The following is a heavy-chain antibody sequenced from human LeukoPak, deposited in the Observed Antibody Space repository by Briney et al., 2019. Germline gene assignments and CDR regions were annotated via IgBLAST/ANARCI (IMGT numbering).Heavy chain of an antibody. CDR3: TSRPRYYDFWSPDMDV. CDR1: GFTFSSYA. D-gene: IGHD3-3*01. V-gene: IGHV3-23*01. J-gene: IGHJ6*03. CDR2: ISGSGGST. Sequence: GGSLRLSCAASGFTFSSYAMSWVRQAPGKGLEWVSAISGSGGSTYYADSVKGRFTISRDNSKNTLYLQMNSLKTEDTAVYYCTSRPRYYDFWSPDMDVWGKGTTVTVSS.